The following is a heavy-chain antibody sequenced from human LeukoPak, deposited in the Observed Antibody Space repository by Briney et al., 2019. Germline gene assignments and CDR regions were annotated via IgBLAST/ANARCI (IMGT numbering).Heavy chain of an antibody. Sequence: PVRSLRLSCAASGFTFNDYAIDSGRLAPRRGGGGGSGITWNSDNLDYADSVKGRFTISRDNANNSLYLQMNSLRAEDTDLYYCAKAGGRWLQFRSWFDPWGQGTLVTVSS. J-gene: IGHJ5*02. CDR1: GFTFNDYA. V-gene: IGHV3-9*01. CDR3: AKAGGRWLQFRSWFDP. CDR2: ITWNSDNL. D-gene: IGHD5-24*01.